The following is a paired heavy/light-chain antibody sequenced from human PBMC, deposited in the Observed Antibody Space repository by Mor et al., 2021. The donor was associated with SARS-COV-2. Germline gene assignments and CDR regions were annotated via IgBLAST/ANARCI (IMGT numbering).Light chain of an antibody. J-gene: IGLJ2*01. CDR1: SLRSYY. CDR3: NSRDSSGNHVL. CDR2: AKN. V-gene: IGLV3-19*01. Sequence: SSELTQDPAVSVALGQTIRITCQGDSLRSYYASWYQQKPGQAPVLVIYAKNKRPSGIPDRFSGSSSGNTASLTITGAQAEDEADYYCNSRDSSGNHVLFGGGTKLTVL.
Heavy chain of an antibody. CDR2: IDWDDDK. CDR3: ARTRDDYDSSGYYSYWFDP. J-gene: IGHJ5*02. CDR1: GFSLSTIGMR. V-gene: IGHV2-70*04. Sequence: QVTLKESGPALVKPTQTLTLTCTFSGFSLSTIGMRVSWIRQPPGKALEWLARIDWDDDKFYSTSLKTRLTISKDTSKNQVVLTMTNMDPVDTATYYCARTRDDYDSSGYYSYWFDPWGQGTLVTVSS. D-gene: IGHD3-22*01.